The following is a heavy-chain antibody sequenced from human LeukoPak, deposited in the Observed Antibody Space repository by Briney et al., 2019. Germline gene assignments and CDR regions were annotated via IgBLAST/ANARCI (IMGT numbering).Heavy chain of an antibody. J-gene: IGHJ6*02. CDR3: AGTDPMRLYYYGMDV. CDR2: ISGSGDST. D-gene: IGHD6-25*01. V-gene: IGHV3-23*01. Sequence: PGGSLRLSCAASGFTFSSYAMTWVRQAPGKGLEWVSAISGSGDSTFYADSVKDLFTISRDNSKNTLYLEMNSLRAEDTAVFYCAGTDPMRLYYYGMDVWGQGTTVTVSS. CDR1: GFTFSSYA.